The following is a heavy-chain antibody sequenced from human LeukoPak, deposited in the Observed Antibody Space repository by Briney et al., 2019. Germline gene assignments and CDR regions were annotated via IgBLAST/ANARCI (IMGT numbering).Heavy chain of an antibody. Sequence: ASVKVSCKASGYTFTGYYIHWVRQAPGQGLEWMGWINPNSGGTNYAQKFQGRVTMTRDTSISTAYMELSRLRSDDTAVYYCARVRIVATVHDAFDVWAQGTMVTVSS. V-gene: IGHV1-2*02. CDR3: ARVRIVATVHDAFDV. CDR1: GYTFTGYY. D-gene: IGHD5-12*01. CDR2: INPNSGGT. J-gene: IGHJ3*01.